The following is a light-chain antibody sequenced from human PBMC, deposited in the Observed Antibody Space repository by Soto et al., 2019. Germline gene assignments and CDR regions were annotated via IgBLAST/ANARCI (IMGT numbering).Light chain of an antibody. J-gene: IGLJ3*02. CDR3: CSYADSTTGV. CDR2: EVT. CDR1: SSDVRSYNL. V-gene: IGLV2-23*02. Sequence: QSALTQPASVSGSPGQSITISCTGTSSDVRSYNLVSWYQQHPGKAPNLIIYEVTKRPSGVSNRFSGSKSGNTASLTISGLQAEDEADYYCCSYADSTTGVFGGGTKLTVL.